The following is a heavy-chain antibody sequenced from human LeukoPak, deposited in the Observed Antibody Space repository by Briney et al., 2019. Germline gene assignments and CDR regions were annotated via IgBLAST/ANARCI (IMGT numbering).Heavy chain of an antibody. D-gene: IGHD5-18*01. CDR1: GFTFSNYA. CDR2: IVNSGGST. Sequence: GGSLRLSCVASGFTFSNYAMSWVRQAPGKGLEWVSGIVNSGGSTYYADSVRGRLTISRDNSKKTVYLQMSSLRGDDTAIYYCARDRAGYSYGMFDSWGQGTLVTVSS. J-gene: IGHJ4*02. V-gene: IGHV3-23*01. CDR3: ARDRAGYSYGMFDS.